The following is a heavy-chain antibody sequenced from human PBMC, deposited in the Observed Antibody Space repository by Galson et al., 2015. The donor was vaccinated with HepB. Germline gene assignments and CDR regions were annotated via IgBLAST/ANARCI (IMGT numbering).Heavy chain of an antibody. CDR3: AREHCSSTSCYYYYYMDV. CDR2: TYYRSKRYN. CDR1: GDSVSSNSAA. Sequence: CAISGDSVSSNSAAWNWIRQSPSRGLEWLGRTYYRSKRYNDYAVSVKSRITINPDTSKNQFSLQLNSVTPEDTAVYYCAREHCSSTSCYYYYYMDVWGKGTTVTVSS. J-gene: IGHJ6*03. V-gene: IGHV6-1*01. D-gene: IGHD2-2*01.